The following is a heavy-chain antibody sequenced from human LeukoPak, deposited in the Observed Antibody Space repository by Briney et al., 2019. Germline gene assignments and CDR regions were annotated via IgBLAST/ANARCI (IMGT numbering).Heavy chain of an antibody. Sequence: GGSLRLSCAASGFTVSSNYMSWVRQAPGKGLEWVSVIYSGGSTYYADSVKGRFTISRDNSKNTLYLQMGSLRAEDMAVYYCARWGGSGSYYYYYYYMDVWGKGTTVTVSS. CDR3: ARWGGSGSYYYYYYYMDV. CDR1: GFTVSSNY. CDR2: IYSGGST. J-gene: IGHJ6*03. V-gene: IGHV3-53*05. D-gene: IGHD3-10*01.